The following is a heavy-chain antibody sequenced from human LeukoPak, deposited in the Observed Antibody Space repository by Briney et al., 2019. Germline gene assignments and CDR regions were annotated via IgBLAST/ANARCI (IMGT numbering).Heavy chain of an antibody. CDR3: AKDGHSGSYYWFDP. CDR1: GFTFSSYA. V-gene: IGHV3-23*01. J-gene: IGHJ5*02. Sequence: PGGSLRLSCAASGFTFSSYAMSRVRQAPGKGLEWVSAISGSGGSTYYADSVKGRFTISRDNSKNTLYLQMNSLRAEDTAVYYCAKDGHSGSYYWFDPWGQGTLVTVSS. D-gene: IGHD1-26*01. CDR2: ISGSGGST.